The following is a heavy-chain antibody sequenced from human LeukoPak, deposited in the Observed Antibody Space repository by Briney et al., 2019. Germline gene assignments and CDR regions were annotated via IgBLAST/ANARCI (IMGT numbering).Heavy chain of an antibody. J-gene: IGHJ5*02. D-gene: IGHD1-14*01. V-gene: IGHV3-48*01. CDR2: ISSSSSTI. CDR1: GVTFSSYG. CDR3: AIPTSYWTGIDL. Sequence: GGSLRLSCTASGVTFSSYGMNWVRQAPGKGLEWVSHISSSSSTISYGDSVKGRFTISRDNGQNSVYLQMNSLRTEDAAVYFCAIPTSYWTGIDLWGQGTLVTVSS.